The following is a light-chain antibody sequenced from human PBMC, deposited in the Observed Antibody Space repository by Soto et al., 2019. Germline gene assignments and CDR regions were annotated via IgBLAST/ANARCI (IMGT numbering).Light chain of an antibody. CDR2: DVS. Sequence: QSVLTQPASVSGSPGQSITISCTGTSNDVGGYNYVSWYKHHPGKAPKLMIYDVSNRPSGVPNRFSGSKSGNTASLTISGLQAEDEADYYCSSYTSSSTRVVFGGGTKLTVL. V-gene: IGLV2-14*03. CDR1: SNDVGGYNY. J-gene: IGLJ2*01. CDR3: SSYTSSSTRVV.